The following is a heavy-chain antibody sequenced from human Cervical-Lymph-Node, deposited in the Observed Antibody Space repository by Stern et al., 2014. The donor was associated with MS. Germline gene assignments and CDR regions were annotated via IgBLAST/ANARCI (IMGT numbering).Heavy chain of an antibody. Sequence: QVQLVEYGAEVKKPGASVKVSCRSSGYSFTDYYFHWVRQAPGQGLEWMGCINPSIGVTHYAQQFQGSVTMTRGSSMNTAYMEMSRLRSDDTAVYSCQAFPAYWGQGTLITVSS. CDR3: QAFPAY. J-gene: IGHJ4*02. CDR1: GYSFTDYY. CDR2: INPSIGVT. V-gene: IGHV1-2*02.